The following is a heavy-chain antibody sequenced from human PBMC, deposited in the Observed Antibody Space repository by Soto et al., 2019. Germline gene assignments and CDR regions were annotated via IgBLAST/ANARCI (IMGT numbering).Heavy chain of an antibody. CDR2: ISYDGSNK. CDR1: GFTFSSYA. V-gene: IGHV3-30-3*01. J-gene: IGHJ4*02. Sequence: QVQLVESGGGVVQPGRSLRLSCAASGFTFSSYAMHWVRQAPGKGLEWVAVISYDGSNKYYADSVKGRFTISRDNSKNTLYLQMNSLRAEATAVYYCARSPGYFDYWGQGTLVTVSS. CDR3: ARSPGYFDY.